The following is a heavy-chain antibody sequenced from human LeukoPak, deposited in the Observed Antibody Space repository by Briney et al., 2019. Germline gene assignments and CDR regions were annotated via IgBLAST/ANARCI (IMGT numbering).Heavy chain of an antibody. D-gene: IGHD4/OR15-4a*01. CDR1: GFTFNSYE. V-gene: IGHV3-30*02. J-gene: IGHJ3*02. CDR3: AKDGVGSNDYHAFDK. CDR2: IWYHGNNE. Sequence: GGSLRLSCAASGFTFNSYEMNWVRQAPGKGLEWVAMIWYHGNNEYYADSVKGRFIISRDNSKNTLYLQMNSLRPEDTAVYYCAKDGVGSNDYHAFDKWGQGTVVTVAS.